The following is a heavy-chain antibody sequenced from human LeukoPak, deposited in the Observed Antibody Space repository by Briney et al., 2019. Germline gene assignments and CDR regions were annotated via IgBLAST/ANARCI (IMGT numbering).Heavy chain of an antibody. Sequence: GASVKVSCKASGYTFTNYGISWVRQAPGQGLDWMGWISAYNGNKVYAQELQGRVTMTTDTSTSTAYMELRSLRSDDTAVYYCARENVVVVPAARGDAFDIWGQGTMVTVSA. J-gene: IGHJ3*02. D-gene: IGHD2-2*01. CDR2: ISAYNGNK. V-gene: IGHV1-18*01. CDR3: ARENVVVVPAARGDAFDI. CDR1: GYTFTNYG.